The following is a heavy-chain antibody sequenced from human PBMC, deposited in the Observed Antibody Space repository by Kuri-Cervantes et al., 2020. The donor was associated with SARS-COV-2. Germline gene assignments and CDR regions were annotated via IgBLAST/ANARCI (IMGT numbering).Heavy chain of an antibody. V-gene: IGHV1-2*02. J-gene: IGHJ4*02. CDR3: ARDQTSGWYDY. CDR1: GYTLTELS. Sequence: ASVKASCKVSGYTLTELSMHWVRQAPGQGLEWMGWINPNSGGTNYAQKFQGRVTMTRDTSISTAYMELSRLRSDDTAVYYCARDQTSGWYDYWGQGTLVTVSS. CDR2: INPNSGGT. D-gene: IGHD6-19*01.